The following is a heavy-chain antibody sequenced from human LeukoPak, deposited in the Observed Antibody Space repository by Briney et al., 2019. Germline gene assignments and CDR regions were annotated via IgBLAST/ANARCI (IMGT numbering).Heavy chain of an antibody. CDR3: VKGCSSTGCYTSEW. Sequence: PGGSLRLSXAASGFAFSSYAMTWVRQAPGKGLEWVSVISSRGDGTHYADSVKGRFSISRDNSKNTMYLQMNSLRVEDTALYYCVKGCSSTGCYTSEWWGQGTLVTVSS. CDR2: ISSRGDGT. D-gene: IGHD2-2*02. CDR1: GFAFSSYA. J-gene: IGHJ4*02. V-gene: IGHV3-23*01.